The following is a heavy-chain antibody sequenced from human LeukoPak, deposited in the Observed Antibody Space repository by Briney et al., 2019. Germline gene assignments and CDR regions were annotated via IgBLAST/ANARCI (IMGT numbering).Heavy chain of an antibody. V-gene: IGHV1-69*04. J-gene: IGHJ5*02. Sequence: SVKVSCKASGGTFSSYAISWVRQAPGQGLEWMGRIIPILGIANSAQKFQGRVTITADKSTSTAYMELSSLRSEDTAVYYCARSPDDDGGPGWFDPWGQGTLVTVSS. CDR3: ARSPDDDGGPGWFDP. D-gene: IGHD4-23*01. CDR2: IIPILGIA. CDR1: GGTFSSYA.